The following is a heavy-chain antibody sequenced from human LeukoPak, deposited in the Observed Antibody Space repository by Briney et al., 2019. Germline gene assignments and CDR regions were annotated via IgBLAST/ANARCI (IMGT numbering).Heavy chain of an antibody. CDR3: AIPSLTSDAFDI. CDR2: FDVIDSET. V-gene: IGHV1-24*01. CDR1: GSSLSELS. J-gene: IGHJ3*02. Sequence: ASVKVSCTVSGSSLSELSLYWVRQAPGKGLEWMGGFDVIDSETFYAQKFQGRVTITADKSTSTAYMELSSLRSEDTAVYYCAIPSLTSDAFDIWGQGTMVTVSS. D-gene: IGHD3-9*01.